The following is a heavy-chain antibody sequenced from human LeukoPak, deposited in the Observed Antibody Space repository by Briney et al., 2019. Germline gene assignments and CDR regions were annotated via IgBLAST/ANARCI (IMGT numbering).Heavy chain of an antibody. Sequence: ASVKVSCKASGYTFTSYYMHWVRQAPGQGLEWMGIINPSGGSTSYAQKFQGRVTMTRDMSTSTVYMELSSLRSEDTAVYYCARGGYSSSWYTYYYYYMDVWGKGTTVTVSS. CDR1: GYTFTSYY. CDR2: INPSGGST. D-gene: IGHD6-13*01. J-gene: IGHJ6*03. V-gene: IGHV1-46*01. CDR3: ARGGYSSSWYTYYYYYMDV.